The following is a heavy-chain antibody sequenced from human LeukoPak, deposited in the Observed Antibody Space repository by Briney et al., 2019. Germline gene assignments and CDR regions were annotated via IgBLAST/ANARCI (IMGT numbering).Heavy chain of an antibody. Sequence: ASVKVSCKASGYTFTSYGISWVRQAPGQGLEWMGWISAYNGNTNYAQKLQGRVTMTTDTSTSTAYMELRSLRSDDTAVYYCARDRYCSSTSCYLRKKYAFDIWGQGTMVTVSS. CDR3: ARDRYCSSTSCYLRKKYAFDI. D-gene: IGHD2-2*01. J-gene: IGHJ3*02. V-gene: IGHV1-18*01. CDR2: ISAYNGNT. CDR1: GYTFTSYG.